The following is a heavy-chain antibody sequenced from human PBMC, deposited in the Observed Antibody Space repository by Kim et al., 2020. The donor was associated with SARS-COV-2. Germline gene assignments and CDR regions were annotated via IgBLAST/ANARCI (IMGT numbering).Heavy chain of an antibody. D-gene: IGHD6-19*01. Sequence: GGSLRLSCAASGFTFSSYAMSWVRQAPGKGLEWVSAISGRGGSTSDADSATGRFTISRDNYKNPLYLQMNILSAEDTAVSYCAKDPGGWYRSDGGYWFGP. CDR2: ISGRGGST. V-gene: IGHV3-23*01. J-gene: IGHJ5*02. CDR3: AKDPGGWYRSDGGYWFGP. CDR1: GFTFSSYA.